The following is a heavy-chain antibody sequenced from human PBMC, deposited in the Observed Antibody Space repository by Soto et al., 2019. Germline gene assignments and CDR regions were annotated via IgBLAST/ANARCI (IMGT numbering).Heavy chain of an antibody. Sequence: GGSLRLSCAASGFTFSSYDMHWVRQATGKGLEWVSAIGTAGDTYYPGSVKGRFTISRENAKNSLYLQMNSLRAEDTAVYYCARAGSGCSGGSCYYDPWGQGTLVTVSS. CDR2: IGTAGDT. D-gene: IGHD2-15*01. CDR1: GFTFSSYD. CDR3: ARAGSGCSGGSCYYDP. V-gene: IGHV3-13*01. J-gene: IGHJ5*02.